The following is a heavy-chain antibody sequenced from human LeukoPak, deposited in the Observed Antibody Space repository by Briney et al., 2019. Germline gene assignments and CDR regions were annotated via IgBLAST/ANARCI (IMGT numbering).Heavy chain of an antibody. V-gene: IGHV4-34*01. CDR3: ARDSAGTSPFDY. J-gene: IGHJ4*02. D-gene: IGHD6-19*01. CDR2: INHSGST. Sequence: SETLPLTCAVYGGSFSGYYWSWIRQPPGKGLEWIGEINHSGSTNYNPSLKSRVTISVDTSKNQFSLKLSSVTAADTAVYYCARDSAGTSPFDYRGQGTLVTVSS. CDR1: GGSFSGYY.